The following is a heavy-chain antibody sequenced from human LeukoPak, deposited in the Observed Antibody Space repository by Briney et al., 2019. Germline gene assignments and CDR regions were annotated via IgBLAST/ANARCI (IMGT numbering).Heavy chain of an antibody. CDR2: ISGSGDGT. V-gene: IGHV3-23*01. Sequence: GGSLRLSCAASGFTFSGYSMSWVRQAPGKGPEWVSTISGSGDGTYYADSVKGRFTISRDNSKNTLYLQMNSLRVEDTAVYYCAKTRPRTVSGSYYVLFDYWGQGTLVTVSS. CDR1: GFTFSGYS. D-gene: IGHD1-26*01. J-gene: IGHJ4*02. CDR3: AKTRPRTVSGSYYVLFDY.